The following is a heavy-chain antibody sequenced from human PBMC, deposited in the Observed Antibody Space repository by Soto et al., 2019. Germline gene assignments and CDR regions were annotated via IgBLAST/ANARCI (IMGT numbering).Heavy chain of an antibody. CDR3: ASSYDILTGYNPSGAFDI. CDR2: IKQDGSEK. V-gene: IGHV3-7*01. CDR1: GFTFSSYW. J-gene: IGHJ3*02. Sequence: PGGSLRLSCAASGFTFSSYWMSWVRQAPGKGLEWVANIKQDGSEKYYVDYVKGRFTISRDNAKNSLYLQMNSLRAEDTAVYYCASSYDILTGYNPSGAFDIWGQGTMVTVSS. D-gene: IGHD3-9*01.